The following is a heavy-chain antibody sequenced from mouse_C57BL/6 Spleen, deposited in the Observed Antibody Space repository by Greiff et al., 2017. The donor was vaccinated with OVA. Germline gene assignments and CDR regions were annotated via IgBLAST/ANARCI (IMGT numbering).Heavy chain of an antibody. Sequence: EVMLVESGGGLVKPGGSLKLSCAASGFTFSSYTMSWVRQTPEKRLEWVATISGGGGNTYYPDSVKGRSTISRDNAKNTLYLQMSSLGSEDTALYYCARHLYYGSSQYAMDYWGQGTSVTVSS. J-gene: IGHJ4*01. CDR1: GFTFSSYT. CDR2: ISGGGGNT. CDR3: ARHLYYGSSQYAMDY. V-gene: IGHV5-9*01. D-gene: IGHD1-1*01.